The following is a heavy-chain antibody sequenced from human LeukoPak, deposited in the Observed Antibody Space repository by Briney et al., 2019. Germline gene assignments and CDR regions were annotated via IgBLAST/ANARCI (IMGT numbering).Heavy chain of an antibody. CDR3: ARGYYDSSGYPFDY. CDR1: GGTFSSYA. Sequence: GASVKVSCKASGGTFSSYAISWVRQAPGQGLEWMGGIIPIFGTANYAQKFQGRVTITADESTSTAHMELSSLRSEDTAVYYCARGYYDSSGYPFDYWGQGTLVTVSS. V-gene: IGHV1-69*13. D-gene: IGHD3-22*01. J-gene: IGHJ4*02. CDR2: IIPIFGTA.